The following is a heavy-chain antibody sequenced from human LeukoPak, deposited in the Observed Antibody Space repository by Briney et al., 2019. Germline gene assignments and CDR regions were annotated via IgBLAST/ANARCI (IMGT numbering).Heavy chain of an antibody. CDR2: IHPSGGTT. CDR1: GYTFTSYY. J-gene: IGHJ4*02. V-gene: IGHV1-46*01. CDR3: TTLKGSFDN. D-gene: IGHD3-10*01. Sequence: WASVKVSSKASGYTFTSYYIDWVRQAPGQGLEWMGKIHPSGGTTNYAQRFQGRVTMTRDTSTSTVYMELSSLTSEDTAVYYCTTLKGSFDNWGQGTLVTVSS.